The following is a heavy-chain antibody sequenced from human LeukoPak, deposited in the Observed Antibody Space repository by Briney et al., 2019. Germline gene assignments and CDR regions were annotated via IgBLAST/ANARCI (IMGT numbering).Heavy chain of an antibody. CDR2: IYYSGST. J-gene: IGHJ2*01. CDR3: ASRGTTVTPTREVDL. V-gene: IGHV4-30-4*08. CDR1: GGSISSGDYY. D-gene: IGHD4-11*01. Sequence: SETLSLTCTVSGGSISSGDYYWSWIRQPPGKGLEWIGYIYYSGSTYYNPSLKSRVTISVDTSKNQFSLKLSSVAAADTAVYYCASRGTTVTPTREVDLWGRGTLVTVSS.